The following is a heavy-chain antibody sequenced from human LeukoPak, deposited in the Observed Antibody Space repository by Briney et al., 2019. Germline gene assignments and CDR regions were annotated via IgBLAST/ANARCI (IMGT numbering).Heavy chain of an antibody. D-gene: IGHD1-1*01. Sequence: GGSLRLSCAASGFTFSSYAMHWVRQAPGKGLEWVAVISYDGSNKYYADSVKGRFTISRDNSKNTLYLQINSLRAEDTAVYYCARDLEEVLDYWGQGTLVTVSS. J-gene: IGHJ4*02. CDR3: ARDLEEVLDY. V-gene: IGHV3-30*04. CDR1: GFTFSSYA. CDR2: ISYDGSNK.